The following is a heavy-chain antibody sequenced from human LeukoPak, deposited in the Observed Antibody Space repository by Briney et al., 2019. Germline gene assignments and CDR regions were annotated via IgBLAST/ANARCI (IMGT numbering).Heavy chain of an antibody. D-gene: IGHD3-10*01. Sequence: PSGTLSLTCAVSGGSISSSNWWTWVRQPPGKGLEWIGEIYHSGSTNYNPSLKSRVTISVDKSKNQFSLKLSSVTAADTAVYYCARTNYYGSGSYYIWFDPWGQGTLVTVSS. CDR2: IYHSGST. J-gene: IGHJ5*02. CDR1: GGSISSSNW. CDR3: ARTNYYGSGSYYIWFDP. V-gene: IGHV4-4*02.